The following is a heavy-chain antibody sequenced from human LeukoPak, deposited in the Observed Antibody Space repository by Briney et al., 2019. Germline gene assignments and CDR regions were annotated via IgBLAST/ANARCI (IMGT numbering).Heavy chain of an antibody. CDR2: INAGNGNT. V-gene: IGHV1-3*01. CDR1: GYTFTSYA. CDR3: ARYGTVTTSIFDY. Sequence: ASVKVSCKASGYTFTSYAIHWVRQAPGQSLEWMGWINAGNGNTKYSQKFQGRVTITRDTSATTAYMGLSGLRSEDTAVYYCARYGTVTTSIFDYWGQGTLVTVSS. J-gene: IGHJ4*02. D-gene: IGHD4-17*01.